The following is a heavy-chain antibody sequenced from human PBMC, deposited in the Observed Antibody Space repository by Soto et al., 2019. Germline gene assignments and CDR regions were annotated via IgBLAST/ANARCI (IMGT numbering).Heavy chain of an antibody. V-gene: IGHV3-23*01. CDR1: GFTFSSYA. CDR2: ISGSGGST. J-gene: IGHJ4*02. CDR3: AKWSIVLMVYASYPFDY. Sequence: VQLLESGGGLVQPGGSLRLSCAASGFTFSSYAMSWVRQAPGKGLEWVSAISGSGGSTYYADSVKGRFTISRDNSKNTLYLQMNSLRAEDTAVYYCAKWSIVLMVYASYPFDYWGQGTLVTVSS. D-gene: IGHD2-8*01.